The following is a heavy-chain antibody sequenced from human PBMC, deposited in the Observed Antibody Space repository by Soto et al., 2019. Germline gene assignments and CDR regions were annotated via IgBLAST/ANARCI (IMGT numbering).Heavy chain of an antibody. CDR3: ARTDRAFYGLAV. V-gene: IGHV3-13*05. CDR2: ISAAGDP. J-gene: IGHJ6*02. CDR1: GFTFRNYD. Sequence: EVQLVESGGGLVQPGGSLRLSCEASGFTFRNYDMHWVRQGTGKGLEWISGISAAGDPDYADSVEGRFTISRENAQNSFFLQMNSIRVGDTAVYYCARTDRAFYGLAVWGQGTTVIVSS.